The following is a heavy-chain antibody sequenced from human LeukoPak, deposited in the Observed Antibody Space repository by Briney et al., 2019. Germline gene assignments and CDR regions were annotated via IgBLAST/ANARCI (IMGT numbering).Heavy chain of an antibody. V-gene: IGHV3-7*01. CDR2: IKQDGSEK. CDR3: ARDRGDYYDSSGYRLYYFDY. J-gene: IGHJ4*02. Sequence: PGGSLRLSCAASGFTFSSYWMSWVRQAPGKGLEWVANIKQDGSEKYYVDSVKGRFTISRDNAKSSLYLQMNSLRAEDTAVYYCARDRGDYYDSSGYRLYYFDYWGQGTLVTVSS. D-gene: IGHD3-22*01. CDR1: GFTFSSYW.